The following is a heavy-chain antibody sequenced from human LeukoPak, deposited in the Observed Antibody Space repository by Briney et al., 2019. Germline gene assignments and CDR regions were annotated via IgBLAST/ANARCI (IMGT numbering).Heavy chain of an antibody. CDR2: INWNGGST. Sequence: PGGSLRLSCAASGFTFDDYGMSWVRQAPGKGLEWVSGINWNGGSTGYADSVKGRFTISRDNAKNSLYLQMNSLRAEDTALYYCARGTAVPTAYLGSLGSALYYYYMDVWGKGTTVAVSS. CDR3: ARGTAVPTAYLGSLGSALYYYYMDV. J-gene: IGHJ6*03. V-gene: IGHV3-20*04. CDR1: GFTFDDYG. D-gene: IGHD2-2*01.